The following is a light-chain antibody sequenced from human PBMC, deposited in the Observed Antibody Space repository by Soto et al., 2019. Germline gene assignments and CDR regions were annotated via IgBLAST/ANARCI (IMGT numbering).Light chain of an antibody. Sequence: EIVLTQSPGTLSLSPGERATLSCRASQTVSSSYLAWYRQKPGQAPRLLIYVASSRATGIPDRFSGSGSGTYFTLTISRRDPEDFAVEYCQQYGSSPLTFCGGTKVEIK. CDR2: VAS. CDR1: QTVSSSY. J-gene: IGKJ4*01. V-gene: IGKV3-20*01. CDR3: QQYGSSPLT.